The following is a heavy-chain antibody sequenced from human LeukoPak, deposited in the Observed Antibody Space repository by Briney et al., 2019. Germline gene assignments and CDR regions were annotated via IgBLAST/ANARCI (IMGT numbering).Heavy chain of an antibody. D-gene: IGHD2-15*01. Sequence: GGSLRLSCAAYGFMFVDYGMDWVSQAPGKGLEWVSLISGDAVSTFYADSVKGRFTISRDNSKNSLSLQMDSLTTDDTALYYCAKEGYSHTSNYFDSWGQGVLVTVSS. V-gene: IGHV3-43*02. CDR2: ISGDAVST. J-gene: IGHJ4*02. CDR1: GFMFVDYG. CDR3: AKEGYSHTSNYFDS.